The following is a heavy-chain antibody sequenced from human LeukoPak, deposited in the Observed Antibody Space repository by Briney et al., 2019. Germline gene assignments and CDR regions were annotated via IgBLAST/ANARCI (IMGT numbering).Heavy chain of an antibody. V-gene: IGHV1-69*05. CDR3: ARASYHDSSVPFDY. D-gene: IGHD3-22*01. CDR1: GCTFSSYA. Sequence: SVKVSCKASGCTFSSYAISWVRQAPGQGLEWMGRIIPIFGTANYAQKFQGRVTITTDESTSTAYMELSSLRSEDTAVYYCARASYHDSSVPFDYWGQGTLVTVSS. CDR2: IIPIFGTA. J-gene: IGHJ4*02.